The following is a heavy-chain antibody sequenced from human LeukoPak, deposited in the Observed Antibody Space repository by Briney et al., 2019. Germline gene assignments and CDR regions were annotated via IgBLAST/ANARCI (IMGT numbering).Heavy chain of an antibody. CDR1: GGTFSSYA. D-gene: IGHD1-26*01. CDR2: IIPIFGTT. CDR3: ARVGVGVTSPFGY. Sequence: SVKVSCKASGGTFSSYAISWVRQAPGQGLEWMGRIIPIFGTTNYAQKFQGRVTITTDESTSTAYMELSSLRPEDTAVYYCARVGVGVTSPFGYWGQGTLVTVSS. J-gene: IGHJ4*02. V-gene: IGHV1-69*05.